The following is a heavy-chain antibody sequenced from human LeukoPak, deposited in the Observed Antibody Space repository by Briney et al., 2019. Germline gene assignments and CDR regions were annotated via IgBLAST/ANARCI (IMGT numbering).Heavy chain of an antibody. CDR3: AKAVLTAYYYYYGMDV. Sequence: GGFLRLSCAASEFTFSSYSMNWVRQAPGKGLEWVSYIDSGSSFKYYADSVKGRFTISRDNSKNTLYLQMNSLRAEDTAVYYCAKAVLTAYYYYYGMDVWGQGTTVTVSS. V-gene: IGHV3-48*01. J-gene: IGHJ6*02. CDR2: IDSGSSFK. D-gene: IGHD3-9*01. CDR1: EFTFSSYS.